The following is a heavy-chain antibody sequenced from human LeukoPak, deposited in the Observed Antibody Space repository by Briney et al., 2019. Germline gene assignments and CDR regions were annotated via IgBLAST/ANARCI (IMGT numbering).Heavy chain of an antibody. CDR2: IYYSGST. CDR1: GDSISSSSYY. D-gene: IGHD3-16*01. CDR3: ARRGPAKSNWFDP. V-gene: IGHV4-39*01. J-gene: IGHJ5*02. Sequence: SETLSLTCTVSGDSISSSSYYWGWIRQPPGKGLEWIGSIYYSGSTYYNPSLKSRVTISVDTSKNQFSLKLSSVTAADTAVYYCARRGPAKSNWFDPWGQGTLVTVSS.